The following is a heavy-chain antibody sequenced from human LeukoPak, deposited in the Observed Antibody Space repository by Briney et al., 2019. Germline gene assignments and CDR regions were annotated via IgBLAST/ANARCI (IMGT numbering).Heavy chain of an antibody. V-gene: IGHV4-59*01. CDR3: ARGGGVAGTPYNPYDY. Sequence: SETLSLTCTVSGGSISSYYWSWIRQPPGKGLEWIGYIYYSGSTNYNPSLKSRVTISVDTSKNQFSLKLSSVTAADTAVYYCARGGGVAGTPYNPYDYWGQGTLVTISP. D-gene: IGHD6-19*01. CDR1: GGSISSYY. CDR2: IYYSGST. J-gene: IGHJ4*02.